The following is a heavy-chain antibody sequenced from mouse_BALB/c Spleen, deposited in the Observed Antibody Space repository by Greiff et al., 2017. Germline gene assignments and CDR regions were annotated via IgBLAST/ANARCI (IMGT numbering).Heavy chain of an antibody. V-gene: IGHV2-2*02. Sequence: QVQLQQSGPGLVQPSQSLSITCTVSGFSLTSYGVHWVRQSPGKGLEWLGVIWSGGSTDYNAAFISRLSISKDNSKSQVFFKVNSLQANDTAIYYCARKPMVRGYYAMDYWGQGTSVTVSS. J-gene: IGHJ4*01. CDR1: GFSLTSYG. D-gene: IGHD2-1*01. CDR3: ARKPMVRGYYAMDY. CDR2: IWSGGST.